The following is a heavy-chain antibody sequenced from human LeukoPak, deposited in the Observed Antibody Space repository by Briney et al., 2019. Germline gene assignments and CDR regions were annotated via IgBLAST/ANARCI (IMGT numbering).Heavy chain of an antibody. CDR1: GFTFSDYY. D-gene: IGHD5-18*01. J-gene: IGHJ4*02. V-gene: IGHV3-23*01. CDR3: AKGGAARFDY. Sequence: PGGSLRLSCVASGFTFSDYYMSWIRQAPGKGLEWVSAISGRAGSTDYADSVKGRFTISRDNSKNTLYLQMHSLRAEDTAVYYCAKGGAARFDYWGQGTLVTVSS. CDR2: ISGRAGST.